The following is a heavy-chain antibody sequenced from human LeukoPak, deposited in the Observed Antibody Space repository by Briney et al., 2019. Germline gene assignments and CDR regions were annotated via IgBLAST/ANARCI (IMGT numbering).Heavy chain of an antibody. V-gene: IGHV3-74*01. CDR3: ARDIVSGSGSLDY. J-gene: IGHJ4*02. CDR1: RFSFSNYW. Sequence: GGSLRLSCAASRFSFSNYWMHWVRQAPGKGLVWVSRVKSDGSNPSYADSVKGRFTISRDNAANILYLQMNTLGAEDTAVYYCARDIVSGSGSLDYWDQGTLVTVSS. CDR2: VKSDGSNP. D-gene: IGHD3-10*01.